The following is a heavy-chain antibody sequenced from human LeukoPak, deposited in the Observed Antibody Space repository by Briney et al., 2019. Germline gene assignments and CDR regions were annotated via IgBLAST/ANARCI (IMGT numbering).Heavy chain of an antibody. CDR3: ARDVGGVRRFDP. CDR1: GYTFADYY. J-gene: IGHJ5*02. Sequence: ASVKVSCKASGYTFADYYLHWVRQAPGQGLEWMGWIDSKSGATHYEQKFQGTVTMTRDTSITTVYLELSSLKFDDTAVYYCARDVGGVRRFDPWGQGTLVTVSS. D-gene: IGHD1-26*01. V-gene: IGHV1-2*02. CDR2: IDSKSGAT.